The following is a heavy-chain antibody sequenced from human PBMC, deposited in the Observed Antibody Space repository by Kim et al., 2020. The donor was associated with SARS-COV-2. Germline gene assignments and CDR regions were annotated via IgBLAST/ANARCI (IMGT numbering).Heavy chain of an antibody. CDR3: VRDLNWSYDY. D-gene: IGHD1-26*01. Sequence: GGSLRLSCSASGFTFSSYGLHWVRQAPGKGLQYVSSISRDGGSTYYIGSVNGRFTISRDNSENILYLQMNSLRPEDTAVYYCVRDLNWSYDYWGQGALVTVSS. J-gene: IGHJ4*02. CDR2: ISRDGGST. V-gene: IGHV3-64D*08. CDR1: GFTFSSYG.